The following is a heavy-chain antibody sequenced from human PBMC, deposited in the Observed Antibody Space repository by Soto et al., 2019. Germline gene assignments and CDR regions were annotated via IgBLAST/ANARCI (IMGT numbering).Heavy chain of an antibody. D-gene: IGHD2-2*01. CDR3: AKDQLRASSSCSGY. J-gene: IGHJ4*02. Sequence: EVQLLESGGGLVQPGGSLRLSCAASGFTFSSYAMSWVRQAPGKGLEWVSAISGSGGSTYYADSVKGRFTISRDNPENTLYLQMNSLRAEDTAVYYCAKDQLRASSSCSGYWGQGTLVTVSS. CDR1: GFTFSSYA. CDR2: ISGSGGST. V-gene: IGHV3-23*01.